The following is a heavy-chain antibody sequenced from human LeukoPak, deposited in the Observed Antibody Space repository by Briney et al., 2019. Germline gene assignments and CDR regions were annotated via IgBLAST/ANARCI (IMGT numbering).Heavy chain of an antibody. CDR1: GFTFRSYW. Sequence: GGSLRLSCAASGFTFRSYWMSWMRQAPGKGLEGVAHIKYDGNEEYYVDSVKGRFTISREKAKKSLYLQLNSLRVEDTAVYYCKSGGAAPGSFDYWGQGTLVTVSP. V-gene: IGHV3-7*01. CDR3: KSGGAAPGSFDY. D-gene: IGHD1-1*01. CDR2: IKYDGNEE. J-gene: IGHJ4*02.